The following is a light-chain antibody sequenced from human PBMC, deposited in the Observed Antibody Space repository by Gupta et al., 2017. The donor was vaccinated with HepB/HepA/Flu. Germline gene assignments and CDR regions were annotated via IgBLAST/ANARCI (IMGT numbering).Light chain of an antibody. CDR1: QDIRDY. V-gene: IGKV1-39*01. CDR2: GAS. CDR3: QQTYSIPPT. J-gene: IGKJ2*01. Sequence: DIQMTQSPASLSASDGDRVTITCRSSQDIRDYLNWYQQKPGKAPRLLISGASTLQSGVPSRFSGSGSGTDFTLTITSLQPDDFAIFYCQQTYSIPPTFGQGT.